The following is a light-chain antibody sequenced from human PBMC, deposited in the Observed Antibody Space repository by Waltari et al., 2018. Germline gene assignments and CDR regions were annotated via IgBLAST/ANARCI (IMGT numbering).Light chain of an antibody. CDR1: QDVKKS. CDR2: TAS. CDR3: QQYDSLPLT. V-gene: IGKV1-33*01. Sequence: DIQLTQSPSSLSASVGDRVTITCQASQDVKKSFNGYQQKPGKAPRLLIYTASTLESGVPSRFSGDGSGTHFTLIISSLQPEDIATYYCQQYDSLPLTFGGGTKVE. J-gene: IGKJ4*01.